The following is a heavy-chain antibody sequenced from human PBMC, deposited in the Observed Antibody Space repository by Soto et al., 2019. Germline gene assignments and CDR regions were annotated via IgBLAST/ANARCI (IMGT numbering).Heavy chain of an antibody. CDR2: ISAYNGNT. J-gene: IGHJ5*02. D-gene: IGHD3-16*01. CDR1: GYTFTSYG. V-gene: IGHV1-18*01. Sequence: WASVKVSCKASGYTFTSYGISWVRQAPGQGLEWMGWISAYNGNTNYAQKLQGRVTMTTDTSTSTAYMELRSLRSDDTAVYYCARVPRGDYAGEFDPWGQGTLVTVSS. CDR3: ARVPRGDYAGEFDP.